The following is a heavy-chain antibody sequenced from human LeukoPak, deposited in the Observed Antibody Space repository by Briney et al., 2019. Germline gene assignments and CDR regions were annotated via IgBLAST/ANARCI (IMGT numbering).Heavy chain of an antibody. Sequence: PSETLSLTCTVSGSSISSGYYWAWIRQPPGKGLEWIGSISHSGSTYYNPSLKSRVTISVDTSKNQFSLKLSSVSAADTAVYYCASLIYDPVRTFDYWGQGTLVTASS. V-gene: IGHV4-38-2*02. CDR2: ISHSGST. CDR3: ASLIYDPVRTFDY. CDR1: GSSISSGYY. D-gene: IGHD3-3*01. J-gene: IGHJ4*02.